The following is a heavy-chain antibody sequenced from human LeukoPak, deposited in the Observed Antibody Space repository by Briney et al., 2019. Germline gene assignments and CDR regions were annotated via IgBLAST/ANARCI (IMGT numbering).Heavy chain of an antibody. D-gene: IGHD4-23*01. V-gene: IGHV3-30*02. CDR3: AKIRSVGNWFDP. CDR1: GFTFSSYG. Sequence: PGGSLRLSCAASGFTFSSYGMHWVRQAPGKGLEWVAFIRYDGSNKYYADSVKGRFTISRDNSKNTPYLQMNSLRAEDTAVYYCAKIRSVGNWFDPWGQGTLVTVSS. J-gene: IGHJ5*02. CDR2: IRYDGSNK.